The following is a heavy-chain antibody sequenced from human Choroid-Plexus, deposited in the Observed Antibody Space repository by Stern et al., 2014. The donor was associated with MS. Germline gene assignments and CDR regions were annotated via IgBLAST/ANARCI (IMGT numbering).Heavy chain of an antibody. Sequence: DQLVESGGGVVQPGTPLRLSCVASGFTFGSCAMHWVRQAPGKGLDWVAGVSYDGSNKYYADSVKGRFTISRDNSQNTLYMQMSSLRPEDTAVYYCAKDRQYLTYFFDHWGQGSLVTVSS. J-gene: IGHJ5*02. CDR1: GFTFGSCA. V-gene: IGHV3-30*18. CDR2: VSYDGSNK. D-gene: IGHD2/OR15-2a*01. CDR3: AKDRQYLTYFFDH.